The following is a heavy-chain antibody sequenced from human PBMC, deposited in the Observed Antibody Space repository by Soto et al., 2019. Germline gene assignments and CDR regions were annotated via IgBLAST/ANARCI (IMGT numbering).Heavy chain of an antibody. J-gene: IGHJ4*02. CDR2: IWYDGSNK. D-gene: IGHD3-22*01. Sequence: GGSLRLSCAASGFTFSSYGMHWVRQAPGKGLEWVAVIWYDGSNKYYADSVKGRFTISRDNSKNTLYLQMNSLRAEDTAVYYCARRGYYYDSSGYFPFDYWGQGTLVTVSS. V-gene: IGHV3-33*01. CDR3: ARRGYYYDSSGYFPFDY. CDR1: GFTFSSYG.